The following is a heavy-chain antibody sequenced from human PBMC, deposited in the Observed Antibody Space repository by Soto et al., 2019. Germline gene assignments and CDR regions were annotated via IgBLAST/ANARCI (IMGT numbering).Heavy chain of an antibody. CDR3: ARGSSLAGLYYGMDV. J-gene: IGHJ6*02. Sequence: QVQLQESGPGLVKPSQTLSLTCTVSGGSISSGGYYWTWIRQHPGKGLEWIGYNYYSGITYYNPSLKSRVPISLDTSKTPFSLKLSSVTAAETAVYYCARGSSLAGLYYGMDVWGQGTTVTVSS. CDR2: NYYSGIT. V-gene: IGHV4-31*03. D-gene: IGHD6-6*01. CDR1: GGSISSGGYY.